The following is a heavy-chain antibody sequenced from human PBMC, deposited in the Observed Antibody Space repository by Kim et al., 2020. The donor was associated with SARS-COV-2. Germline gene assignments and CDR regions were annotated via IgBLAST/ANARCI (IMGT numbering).Heavy chain of an antibody. CDR3: TTDQYISSWYAFVYYYGMDV. D-gene: IGHD6-13*01. Sequence: GGSLRLSCAASGFTFSNAWMSWVRQAPGKGLEWVGRIKSKTDGGTTDYAAPVKGRFTISRDDSKNTLYLQMNRLKTENTAVYYCTTDQYISSWYAFVYYYGMDVWGQGTTVTVSS. CDR1: GFTFSNAW. V-gene: IGHV3-15*01. CDR2: IKSKTDGGTT. J-gene: IGHJ6*02.